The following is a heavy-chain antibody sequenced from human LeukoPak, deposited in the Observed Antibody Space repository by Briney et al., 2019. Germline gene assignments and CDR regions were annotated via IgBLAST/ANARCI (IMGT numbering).Heavy chain of an antibody. CDR3: ARVRESYSWYFDL. Sequence: SETLSLTCAVYGGSFSGYYWSWIRQPPGKGLEWIGEINHSGSTNYNPSLKSRVTMSVDTSKNQFSLKLSSVTAADTAVYYCARVRESYSWYFDLWGRGTLVTVSS. CDR1: GGSFSGYY. J-gene: IGHJ2*01. D-gene: IGHD3-10*01. V-gene: IGHV4-34*01. CDR2: INHSGST.